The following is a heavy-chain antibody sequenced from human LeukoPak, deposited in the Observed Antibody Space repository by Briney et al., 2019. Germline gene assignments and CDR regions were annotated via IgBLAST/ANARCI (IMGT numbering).Heavy chain of an antibody. CDR2: ISAYNGNT. D-gene: IGHD4-23*01. CDR3: ARQGYSGHSQGAADY. Sequence: ASVKVSCKASGYTFTSYDINWVRQATGQGLEWMGWISAYNGNTNYAQKFQGRVTMTTDTSTSTAHMELRSLRSDDTAVYYCARQGYSGHSQGAADYWGQGTLVTVSS. J-gene: IGHJ4*02. V-gene: IGHV1-18*01. CDR1: GYTFTSYD.